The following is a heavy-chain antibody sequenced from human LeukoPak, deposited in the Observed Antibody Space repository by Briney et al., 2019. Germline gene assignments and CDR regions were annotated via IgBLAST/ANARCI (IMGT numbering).Heavy chain of an antibody. D-gene: IGHD4-17*01. V-gene: IGHV1-2*02. CDR1: GYTFTSYY. CDR3: ARGFYGRLGVTTGGDY. CDR2: INPNSGGT. J-gene: IGHJ4*02. Sequence: GASVKVSCKASGYTFTSYYMHWVRQAPGQGLEWMGWINPNSGGTNYAQKFQGRVTMTRDTSISTAYMELSRLRSDDTAVYYCARGFYGRLGVTTGGDYWGQGTLVTVSS.